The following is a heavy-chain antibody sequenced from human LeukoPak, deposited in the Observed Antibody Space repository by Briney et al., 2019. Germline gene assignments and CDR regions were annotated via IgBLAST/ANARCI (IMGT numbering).Heavy chain of an antibody. J-gene: IGHJ5*02. Sequence: WGSLRLSCAASGFTFSSYSMNWVCQAPGKGLEWVSYISSSSSTIYYADSVKGRFTISRDNAKNSLYLQMNSLRDEDTAVYYCARDRSIYGSGSYYHWVQATTVTVPS. CDR3: ARDRSIYGSGSYYH. V-gene: IGHV3-48*02. CDR2: ISSSSSTI. CDR1: GFTFSSYS. D-gene: IGHD3-10*01.